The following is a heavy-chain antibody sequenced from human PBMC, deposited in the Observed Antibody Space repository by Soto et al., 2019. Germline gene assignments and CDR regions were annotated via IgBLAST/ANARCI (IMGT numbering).Heavy chain of an antibody. CDR2: INHSGSA. CDR3: ARGLITGSHYSGGWYYFDS. CDR1: GESFSGYI. J-gene: IGHJ4*02. D-gene: IGHD6-19*01. Sequence: QVQLQQSGAGLLKPSETLSLTCAVYGESFSGYIWTWIRQTPGKGLQWIGQINHSGSASYNPSLKSRATIPIHPANGQFSLELRAWTAAYTAVYYCARGLITGSHYSGGWYYFDSWGQGTQVTVSS. V-gene: IGHV4-34*01.